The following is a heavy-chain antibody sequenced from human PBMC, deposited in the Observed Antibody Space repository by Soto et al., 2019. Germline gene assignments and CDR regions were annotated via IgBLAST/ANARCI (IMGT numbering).Heavy chain of an antibody. CDR1: GFTFSSYW. CDR3: ARDRAYSSSPYFDY. J-gene: IGHJ4*02. Sequence: GGSLRLSCAASGFTFSSYWMSWVRQAPGKGLEWVANIKQDGSEKYCVDSVKGRFTISRDNAKNSLYLQMNSLRAEDTAVYYCARDRAYSSSPYFDYWGQGTLVTVPQ. D-gene: IGHD6-6*01. CDR2: IKQDGSEK. V-gene: IGHV3-7*01.